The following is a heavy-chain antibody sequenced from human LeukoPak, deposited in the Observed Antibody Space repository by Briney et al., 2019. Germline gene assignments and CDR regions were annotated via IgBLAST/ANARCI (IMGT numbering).Heavy chain of an antibody. V-gene: IGHV3-11*04. CDR2: ISSSGSTI. J-gene: IGHJ4*02. CDR3: ASPKGRGSYYARYYFDY. D-gene: IGHD1-26*01. Sequence: AGGSLRLSCAASGFTFSDYYMSWIRQAPGKGLEWVSYISSSGSTIYYADSVKGRFTISRDNAKNSLYLQMNSLRAEDTAVYYCASPKGRGSYYARYYFDYWGQGTLVTVSS. CDR1: GFTFSDYY.